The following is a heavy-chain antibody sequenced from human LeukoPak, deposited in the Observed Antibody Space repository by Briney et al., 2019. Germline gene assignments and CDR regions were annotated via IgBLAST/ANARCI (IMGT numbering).Heavy chain of an antibody. V-gene: IGHV4-61*02. J-gene: IGHJ4*02. D-gene: IGHD2-15*01. CDR1: GGSISGGSYY. Sequence: SETLSLTCTVSGGSISGGSYYWSWIRQPAGKGLEWIGRIYTSGSTNYNPSLKSRVTISVDTSKNQFSLKLSSVTAADTAVYYCAREPEYCSGGSCREGFDYWGQGTLVTVSS. CDR2: IYTSGST. CDR3: AREPEYCSGGSCREGFDY.